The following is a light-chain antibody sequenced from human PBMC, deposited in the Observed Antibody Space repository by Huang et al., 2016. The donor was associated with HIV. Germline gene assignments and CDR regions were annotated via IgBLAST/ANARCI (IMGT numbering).Light chain of an antibody. Sequence: DIVMTQSPDSLAVSLGERATINCKSSQRVLYSSNNKNYLAWYQQKPGQPPQLLIYWASTRESGVPDRFSGSGSGTDFTLTISSLQAEDVAVYYCQQYYSTPFTFGPGTKVDIK. CDR1: QRVLYSSNNKNY. J-gene: IGKJ3*01. CDR3: QQYYSTPFT. V-gene: IGKV4-1*01. CDR2: WAS.